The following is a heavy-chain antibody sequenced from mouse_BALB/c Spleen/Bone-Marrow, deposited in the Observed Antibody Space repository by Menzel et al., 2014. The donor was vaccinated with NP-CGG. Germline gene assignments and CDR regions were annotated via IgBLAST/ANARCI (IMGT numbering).Heavy chain of an antibody. V-gene: IGHV5-6-3*01. CDR2: INGNGGST. CDR3: VRGNYGNYVDYFGF. Sequence: DVQLQESGGGLVQPGGSLKLSCAASGFTFSNYGMSWVRQTPDKRLELVATINGNGGSTYYPDSVKGRFTISRDTAKNTLYLQMSSLKSEETAMYYCVRGNYGNYVDYFGFWGQGTTLTVSS. D-gene: IGHD2-1*01. CDR1: GFTFSNYG. J-gene: IGHJ2*01.